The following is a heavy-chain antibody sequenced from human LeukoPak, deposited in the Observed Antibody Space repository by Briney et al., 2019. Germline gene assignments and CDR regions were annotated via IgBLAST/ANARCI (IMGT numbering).Heavy chain of an antibody. CDR3: ARGVVVTAIGRQDFDY. Sequence: PSETLSLTCAVYGGSFSGYYWSWIRQPPGKGLEWIGEINHSGSTNYNPSLKSRVTISVDTSKNQFSLKLSSGTAAHAAVYYCARGVVVTAIGRQDFDYWGQGTLVTVSS. D-gene: IGHD2-21*02. V-gene: IGHV4-34*01. CDR1: GGSFSGYY. CDR2: INHSGST. J-gene: IGHJ4*02.